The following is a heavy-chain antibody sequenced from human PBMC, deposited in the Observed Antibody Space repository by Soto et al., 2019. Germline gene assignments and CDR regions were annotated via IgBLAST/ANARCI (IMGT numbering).Heavy chain of an antibody. J-gene: IGHJ6*02. CDR2: ISSSSSTI. CDR3: ARDTLNYGGYYYYYGMDV. V-gene: IGHV3-48*02. D-gene: IGHD4-17*01. Sequence: GGSLRLSCAASGFTFSSYSMNWVRQAPGKGLEWVSYISSSSSTIYYADSVKGRFTISRDNAKNSLYLQMNSLRDEDTAVYYCARDTLNYGGYYYYYGMDVWGQGTTVTVSS. CDR1: GFTFSSYS.